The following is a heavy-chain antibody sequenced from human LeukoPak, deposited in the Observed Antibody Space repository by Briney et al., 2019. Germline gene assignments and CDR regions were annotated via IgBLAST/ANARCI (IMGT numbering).Heavy chain of an antibody. D-gene: IGHD6-13*01. J-gene: IGHJ4*02. CDR3: ARDFSSSVNNDY. V-gene: IGHV1-2*02. CDR1: GYTFTGYY. CDR2: INPNSGGT. Sequence: ASVKVSCKASGYTFTGYYMHWVRQAPGQGLEWMGWINPNSGGTNYAQKFQGRVTMTRDTSISTAYMELSRLRSDDTAVYYCARDFSSSVNNDYWGQGTLVTVSS.